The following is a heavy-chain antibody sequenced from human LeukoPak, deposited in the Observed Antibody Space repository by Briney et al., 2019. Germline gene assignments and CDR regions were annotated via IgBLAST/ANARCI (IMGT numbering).Heavy chain of an antibody. D-gene: IGHD3-10*01. CDR1: GGSIRSYY. CDR3: ARQLYVSGSYYAPMDV. Sequence: SETLSLTCTVSGGSIRSYYWSWIRQSPGKGLEWIGYIYYSGSTNYNPSLKSRVTISVDTSKNQFSLKLSSVTAADTALYFCARQLYVSGSYYAPMDVWGKGTTVTISS. J-gene: IGHJ6*03. CDR2: IYYSGST. V-gene: IGHV4-59*08.